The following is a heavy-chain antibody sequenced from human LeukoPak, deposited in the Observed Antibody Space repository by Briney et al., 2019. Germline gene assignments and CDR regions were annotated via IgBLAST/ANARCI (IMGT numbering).Heavy chain of an antibody. CDR3: ARLGYSYGY. D-gene: IGHD5-18*01. Sequence: SETLSLTCAVYGGSFSGYYWSWIRQPPGKGLEWIGEINHSGSTNYNPSLKSRVTISVDTSKNQFSLKLSSVTAADTAVYYCARLGYSYGYWGQGTLVTVSS. CDR1: GGSFSGYY. CDR2: INHSGST. V-gene: IGHV4-34*01. J-gene: IGHJ4*02.